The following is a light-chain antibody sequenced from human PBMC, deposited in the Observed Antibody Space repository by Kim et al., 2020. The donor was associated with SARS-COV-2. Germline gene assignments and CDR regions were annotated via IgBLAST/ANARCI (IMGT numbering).Light chain of an antibody. CDR1: SSNIGNNY. J-gene: IGLJ1*01. V-gene: IGLV1-51*01. CDR3: GAWDSSLSAHYV. Sequence: QSVLTQPPSVSAAPGQKVTISCSGRSSNIGNNYVSWYQQLPGTAPKLLIYANDERPSGIPDRFSGSKSGTSATLGITGLQTGDEADYYCGAWDSSLSAHYVFGTGTKVTVL. CDR2: AND.